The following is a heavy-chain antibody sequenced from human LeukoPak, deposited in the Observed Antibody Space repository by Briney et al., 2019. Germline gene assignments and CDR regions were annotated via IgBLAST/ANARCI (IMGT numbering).Heavy chain of an antibody. CDR1: GGTFSSYA. CDR3: ATVSIVGATFDY. D-gene: IGHD1-26*01. V-gene: IGHV1-69*04. CDR2: IIPILGIA. Sequence: SVKVSCKASGGTFSSYAISWVRRAPGQGLEWMGRIIPILGIANYAQKFQGRVTITADKSTSTAYMELSSLRSEDTAVYYCATVSIVGATFDYWGQGTLVTVSS. J-gene: IGHJ4*02.